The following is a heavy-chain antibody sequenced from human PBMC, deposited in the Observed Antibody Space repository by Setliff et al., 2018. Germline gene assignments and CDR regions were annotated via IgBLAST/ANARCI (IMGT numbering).Heavy chain of an antibody. Sequence: SETLSLTCTVSGGSISSSSYYWGWIRQPPGKGLEWIGSIYYSGSTYYNPSLKSRVTISIDTSKNQFSLKLSSVTAEDTAVYYCARDRSGGRDYWGQGTLVTVSS. CDR1: GGSISSSSYY. D-gene: IGHD6-25*01. J-gene: IGHJ4*02. V-gene: IGHV4-39*07. CDR2: IYYSGST. CDR3: ARDRSGGRDY.